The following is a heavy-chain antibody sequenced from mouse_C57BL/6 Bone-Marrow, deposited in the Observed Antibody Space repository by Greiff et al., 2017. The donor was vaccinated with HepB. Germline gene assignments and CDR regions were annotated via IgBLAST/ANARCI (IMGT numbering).Heavy chain of an antibody. V-gene: IGHV1-85*01. CDR3: ANYYGSSSSAAWFAY. CDR1: GYTFTSYD. Sequence: QVQLQQSGPELVKPGASVKLSCKASGYTFTSYDINWVKQRPGQGLEWIGWIYPRDGSTKYNEKFKGTATLTVDTSSSTAYMELHSLTSEDSAVYFGANYYGSSSSAAWFAYWGQGTLVTVSA. D-gene: IGHD1-1*01. CDR2: IYPRDGST. J-gene: IGHJ3*01.